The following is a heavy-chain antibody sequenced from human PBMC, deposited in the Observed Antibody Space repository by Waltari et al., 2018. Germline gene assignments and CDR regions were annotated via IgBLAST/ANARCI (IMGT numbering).Heavy chain of an antibody. V-gene: IGHV4-39*01. CDR3: ASPWEQGLRAFDI. CDR2: IYYSGST. CDR1: GGSISSRSYY. D-gene: IGHD1-26*01. J-gene: IGHJ3*02. Sequence: QLQLQESGPGLVKPSETLSLTCTVSGGSISSRSYYWGWIRQPPGKGLEWIGSIYYSGSTYYNPSLKSRVTISVDTSKNQFSLKLSSVTAADTAVYYCASPWEQGLRAFDIWGQGTMVTVSS.